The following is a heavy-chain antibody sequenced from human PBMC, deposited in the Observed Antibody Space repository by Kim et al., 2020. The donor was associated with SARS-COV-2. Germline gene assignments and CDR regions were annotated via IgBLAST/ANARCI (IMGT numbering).Heavy chain of an antibody. CDR3: ARSSTSGNRYFDY. D-gene: IGHD2-2*01. Sequence: YNPPLKSRVTISVDTSKNQCSLELSSVTAADTALYYCARSSTSGNRYFDYWGQGALVTVSS. V-gene: IGHV4-59*01. J-gene: IGHJ4*02.